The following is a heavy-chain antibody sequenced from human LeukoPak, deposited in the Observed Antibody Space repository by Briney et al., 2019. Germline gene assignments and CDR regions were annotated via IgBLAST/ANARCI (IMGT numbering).Heavy chain of an antibody. Sequence: GASVKVSCKASGYTFTSYGISWVGQAPGQGLEWMGWISAYNGYTKSAQNLQGRVTMTTDTSTSTAYMELRSLRSDDTAVYYCARNDSNAYDYWGQGTLVTVSS. D-gene: IGHD3-16*01. J-gene: IGHJ4*02. CDR3: ARNDSNAYDY. CDR2: ISAYNGYT. CDR1: GYTFTSYG. V-gene: IGHV1-18*01.